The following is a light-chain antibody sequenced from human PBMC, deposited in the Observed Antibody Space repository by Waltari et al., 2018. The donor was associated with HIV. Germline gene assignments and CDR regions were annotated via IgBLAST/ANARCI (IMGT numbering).Light chain of an antibody. CDR3: QHYYTYPMI. Sequence: AIRLTQSPYSFSASTGDRVNITCRASHDISSYLAWYQQKPGKAPKVLIHDASTLQSGVPSRCSDSGSGTDFTLTISCLQSEDFATYYCQHYYTYPMIFGPGTKVDIK. J-gene: IGKJ3*01. V-gene: IGKV1-8*01. CDR2: DAS. CDR1: HDISSY.